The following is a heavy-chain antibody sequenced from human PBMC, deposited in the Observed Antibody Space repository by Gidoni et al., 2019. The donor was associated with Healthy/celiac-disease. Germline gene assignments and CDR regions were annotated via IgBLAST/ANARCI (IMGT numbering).Heavy chain of an antibody. D-gene: IGHD2-21*02. J-gene: IGHJ4*02. V-gene: IGHV4-30-4*01. Sequence: QVQLQESGPGLVKPSQTLSLTCTVSGGSISSGDYYWSWIRQPPGKGLEWIGYIYYSGSTYYNPSLKSRVTISVDTSKNQFSLKLSSVTAADTAVYYCARDPVGAYCGGDCRGVWGQGTLVTVSS. CDR1: GGSISSGDYY. CDR2: IYYSGST. CDR3: ARDPVGAYCGGDCRGV.